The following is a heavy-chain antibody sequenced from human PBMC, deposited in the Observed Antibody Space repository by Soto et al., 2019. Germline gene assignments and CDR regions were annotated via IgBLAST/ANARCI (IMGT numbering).Heavy chain of an antibody. Sequence: QVQLVQSGAEVKKPGASVKVSCKASGYTFTSYYMHWVRQAPGQGLEWMGIINPSGGSTSYAQKFQGRVTMTRATSTSTVYRELSSLRSEDTAVYYCARESSLLYYGATRANFDYWGQGTLVTVSS. D-gene: IGHD3-22*01. J-gene: IGHJ4*02. CDR2: INPSGGST. CDR3: ARESSLLYYGATRANFDY. V-gene: IGHV1-46*01. CDR1: GYTFTSYY.